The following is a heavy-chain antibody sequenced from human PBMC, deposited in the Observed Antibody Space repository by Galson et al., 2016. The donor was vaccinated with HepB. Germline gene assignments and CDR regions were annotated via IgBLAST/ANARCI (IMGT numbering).Heavy chain of an antibody. CDR2: FYPEDSDT. CDR3: ARQQWLAHSNWLDP. V-gene: IGHV5-51*01. CDR1: GYTFTNYW. D-gene: IGHD6-19*01. Sequence: QSGAEVKKPGESLKISCKGSGYTFTNYWIAWVRQMPGKGLEWIGVFYPEDSDTRYNPSFQGQVSFSADKSINTVYLQWRSLKASDTAMYYCARQQWLAHSNWLDPWGQGTLVTVSS. J-gene: IGHJ5*02.